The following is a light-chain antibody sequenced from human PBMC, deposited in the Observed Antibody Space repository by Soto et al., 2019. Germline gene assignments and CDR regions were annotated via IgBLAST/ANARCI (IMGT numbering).Light chain of an antibody. CDR1: SSDVGRYKY. Sequence: QSALTQPASVSGSPGQSITISCTGTSSDVGRYKYVSWYQQHPGKVPKLMIYAVSNRPSGVSSRFSGSKSGNTASLTISGLQAEDEVDYYCSSYTASSARVFGGGTKLTVL. J-gene: IGLJ3*02. CDR2: AVS. V-gene: IGLV2-14*01. CDR3: SSYTASSARV.